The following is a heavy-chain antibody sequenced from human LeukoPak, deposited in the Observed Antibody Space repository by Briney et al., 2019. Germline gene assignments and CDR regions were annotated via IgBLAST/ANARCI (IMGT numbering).Heavy chain of an antibody. D-gene: IGHD1-26*01. J-gene: IGHJ3*02. CDR2: INPSGGST. CDR3: ARVAYSGSYHDAFDI. CDR1: GYTFTSYY. Sequence: ASVKVSCKASGYTFTSYYMHWVRQAPGQGLEWMGIINPSGGSTSYAQKFQGRVTMTRDTSTNTVYMELSSLRSEDTAVYYCARVAYSGSYHDAFDIWGQGTMVTVSS. V-gene: IGHV1-46*01.